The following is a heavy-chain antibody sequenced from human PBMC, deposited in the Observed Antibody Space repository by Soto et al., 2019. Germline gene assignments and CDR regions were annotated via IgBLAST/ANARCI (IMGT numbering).Heavy chain of an antibody. J-gene: IGHJ6*02. CDR1: GFTVSDYY. CDR3: AIATDGAAYYYCGMDV. CDR2: ISSRGITI. V-gene: IGHV3-11*01. D-gene: IGHD2-8*01. Sequence: QVQLVESGGGLVKPGGSLRLSCAASGFTVSDYYMSWIRQAPGKGLEWVSYISSRGITIYYADSVMGRFTISRDNAKNSLYLHMNSLRAEDTAVYYCAIATDGAAYYYCGMDVWGQGTKVTVSS.